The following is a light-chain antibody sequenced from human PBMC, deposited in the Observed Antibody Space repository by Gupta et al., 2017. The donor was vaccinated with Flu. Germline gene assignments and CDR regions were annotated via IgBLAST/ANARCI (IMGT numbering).Light chain of an antibody. CDR3: QQYNKWLWT. Sequence: GERATLSCRASQSVSSNLAWYQQKPGQAPRLLIYGASTRATGIPARFSGSGSGTEFTLTISSLQSEDFAVYYCQQYNKWLWTFGQGTKVEI. V-gene: IGKV3-15*01. CDR2: GAS. J-gene: IGKJ1*01. CDR1: QSVSSN.